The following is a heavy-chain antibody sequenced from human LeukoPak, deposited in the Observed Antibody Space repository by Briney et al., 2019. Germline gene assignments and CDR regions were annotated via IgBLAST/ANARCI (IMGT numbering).Heavy chain of an antibody. CDR1: GYTFTGYY. CDR3: ASSTTGVYYFDY. CDR2: INPNSGGT. J-gene: IGHJ4*02. V-gene: IGHV1-2*02. Sequence: ASVKVSCKASGYTFTGYYMHWVRQAPGQGLEWMGWINPNSGGTNYAQKFQGRVTMTRDTSISTAYMELGRLRSDDTAVYYCASSTTGVYYFDYWGQGTLVTVSS. D-gene: IGHD4-17*01.